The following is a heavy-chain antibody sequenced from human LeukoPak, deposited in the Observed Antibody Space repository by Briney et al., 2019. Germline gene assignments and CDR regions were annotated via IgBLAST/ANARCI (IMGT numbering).Heavy chain of an antibody. D-gene: IGHD4-17*01. CDR3: AQRRFGDYLFDY. Sequence: SGPTLVKPTQPLTLTCTFSGFSLSTSGVGVGWIRQPPGKALEWLALIYWDDDKRYSPSLKSRLTITKDASKNQVVLTIINMDPVDTATYYCAQRRFGDYLFDYWGQGTLVTVSS. CDR1: GFSLSTSGVG. CDR2: IYWDDDK. V-gene: IGHV2-5*02. J-gene: IGHJ4*02.